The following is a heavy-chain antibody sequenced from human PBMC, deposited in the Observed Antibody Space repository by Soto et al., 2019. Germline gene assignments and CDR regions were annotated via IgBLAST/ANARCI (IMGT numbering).Heavy chain of an antibody. V-gene: IGHV3-23*01. D-gene: IGHD3-16*01. J-gene: IGHJ4*02. CDR2: ISGSGGST. CDR1: GFPLSSYA. CDR3: ARGLSPGGGAFDY. Sequence: EVQLLESGGGLVQPGGSLRLSCAASGFPLSSYAMSWVRQAPGKGLEWVSAISGSGGSTSYAQKFQGRVTMTRDTSTSTVYMELSSLRSEDTAVYYCARGLSPGGGAFDYWGQGTLVTVSS.